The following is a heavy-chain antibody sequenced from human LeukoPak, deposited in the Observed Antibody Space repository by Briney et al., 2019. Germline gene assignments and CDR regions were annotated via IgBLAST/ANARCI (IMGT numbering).Heavy chain of an antibody. V-gene: IGHV1-2*02. CDR1: GYTFTGYY. CDR2: INPNSGGT. J-gene: IGHJ4*02. CDR3: ARPRVDSSGYYVYYFDY. Sequence: ASVKVSCKASGYTFTGYYMHWVRQAPGQGLEWMGWINPNSGGTNYAQKFQGRVTMTRDTSISTAYMELRSLRSDDTAVYYCARPRVDSSGYYVYYFDYWGQGTLVTVSS. D-gene: IGHD3-22*01.